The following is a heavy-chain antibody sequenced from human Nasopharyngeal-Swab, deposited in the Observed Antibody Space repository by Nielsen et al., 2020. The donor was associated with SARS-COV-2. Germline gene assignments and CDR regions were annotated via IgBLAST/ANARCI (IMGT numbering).Heavy chain of an antibody. D-gene: IGHD1-26*01. CDR2: ISSSSSYI. J-gene: IGHJ4*02. CDR1: GFTFSSYS. CDR3: ARERVGATSLTRVGFDY. Sequence: LSLTCAASGFTFSSYSMNWVRQAPGKGLEWVSSISSSSSYIYYTDSLKGRFTISRDNARNSLYLQMNSLRAEDTAVYYCARERVGATSLTRVGFDYWGQGILVTVSS. V-gene: IGHV3-21*01.